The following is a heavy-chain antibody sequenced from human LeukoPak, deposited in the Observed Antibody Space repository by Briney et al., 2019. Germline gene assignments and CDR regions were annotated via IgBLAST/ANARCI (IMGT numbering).Heavy chain of an antibody. CDR1: GFTFGSYA. J-gene: IGHJ4*02. Sequence: GGSLRLSCAASGFTFGSYAMTWVRQAPGKGLEWVSATSVSGGSTYYADSVKGRFTISRDNAKNSLYLQMNSLRAEDTAVYYCARPGYSYGSPLYYFDYWGQGALVTVSS. CDR2: TSVSGGST. V-gene: IGHV3-23*01. CDR3: ARPGYSYGSPLYYFDY. D-gene: IGHD5-18*01.